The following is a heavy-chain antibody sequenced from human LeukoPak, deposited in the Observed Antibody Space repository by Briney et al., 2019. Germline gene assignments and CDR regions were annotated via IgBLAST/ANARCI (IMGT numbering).Heavy chain of an antibody. CDR3: ARDRDWTRYSGSYLTSSNKWFDP. J-gene: IGHJ5*02. D-gene: IGHD1-26*01. V-gene: IGHV1-2*02. CDR2: INPNSGGT. CDR1: GYTFTGYY. Sequence: GASVKVSCKASGYTFTGYYMHWVRQAPGQGLEWMGWINPNSGGTNYAQKFQGRVTMTRDTSISTAYMELSRLRSDDTAVYYCARDRDWTRYSGSYLTSSNKWFDPWGQGTLVTVSS.